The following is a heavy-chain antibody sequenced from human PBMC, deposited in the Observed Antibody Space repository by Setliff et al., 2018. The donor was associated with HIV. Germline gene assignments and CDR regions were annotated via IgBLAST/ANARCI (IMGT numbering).Heavy chain of an antibody. J-gene: IGHJ4*02. CDR1: GSSISTSYW. CDR3: ARAAAGNTGPFDL. Sequence: SETLSLTCAVSGSSISTSYWWGWIRQPPGKGLEWIGRVSSRGDTNYNPSLKSRVTMSVDTSKNQFSLKLTSVTASDTAVYYCARAAAGNTGPFDLWGQGSPVTVSS. CDR2: VSSRGDT. D-gene: IGHD4-17*01. V-gene: IGHV4-28*06.